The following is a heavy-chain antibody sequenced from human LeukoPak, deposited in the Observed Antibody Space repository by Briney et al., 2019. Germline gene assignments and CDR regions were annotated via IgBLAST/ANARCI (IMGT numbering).Heavy chain of an antibody. CDR3: ARDRGGRGYTYGQPLDY. Sequence: GGSLRLSCTASGFTFSSIAISWVRQAPGKGLEWVSSIRSSGDSTYYADSVKGRFTISRDNSKNTLFLQMNSLRAEDTAMYYCARDRGGRGYTYGQPLDYWGQGTLVTVSS. J-gene: IGHJ4*02. CDR2: IRSSGDST. D-gene: IGHD5-18*01. CDR1: GFTFSSIA. V-gene: IGHV3-23*01.